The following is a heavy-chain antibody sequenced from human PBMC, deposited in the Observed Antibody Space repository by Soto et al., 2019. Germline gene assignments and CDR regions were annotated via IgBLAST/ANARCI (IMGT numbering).Heavy chain of an antibody. CDR1: GYTFTSYE. D-gene: IGHD3-3*01. V-gene: IGHV1-8*01. Sequence: QVQLVQSGAEVKKPGASVKVSWKASGYTFTSYEINWVRQATGQGLEWMGWMNPNSGNTAYAQKFQGRVTMTRNTSISTAYMELSSLRSEDTAVYYCARGITIFGVVDPGGQGTLVTVSS. CDR3: ARGITIFGVVDP. J-gene: IGHJ5*02. CDR2: MNPNSGNT.